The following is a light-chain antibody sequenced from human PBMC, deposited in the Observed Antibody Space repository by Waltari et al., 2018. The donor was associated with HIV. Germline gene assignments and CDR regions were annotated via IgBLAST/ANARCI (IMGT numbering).Light chain of an antibody. CDR2: KDT. CDR3: YSAADDNRLI. J-gene: IGLJ2*01. CDR1: LLPTKP. Sequence: SLELTQPSSVSVSPGQAARITCSGDLLPTKPARWFQQKPGQAPVVVIYKDTERPSAIPERFSGSSSGTTVTLTIGGVQVEDEADYYCYSAADDNRLIFGGGTKLTVL. V-gene: IGLV3-27*01.